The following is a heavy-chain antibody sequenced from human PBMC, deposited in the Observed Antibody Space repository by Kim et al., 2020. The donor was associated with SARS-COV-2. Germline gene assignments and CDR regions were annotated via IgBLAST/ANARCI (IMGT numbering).Heavy chain of an antibody. J-gene: IGHJ3*01. V-gene: IGHV4-34*01. CDR3: ATFSGTYSRNAFDL. CDR1: GASFSDHN. D-gene: IGHD1-26*01. CDR2: INHSGKT. Sequence: SETLSRNCAVYGASFSDHNWSWFRQAPGKGLEWIGEINHSGKTNFNPSLKSRVIMSVDASKNQFSLNLTSATAADTAIYYCATFSGTYSRNAFDLWSPGRFIIVSS.